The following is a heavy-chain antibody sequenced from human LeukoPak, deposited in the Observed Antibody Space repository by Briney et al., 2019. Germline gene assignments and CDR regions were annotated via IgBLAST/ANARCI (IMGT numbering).Heavy chain of an antibody. V-gene: IGHV3-30*02. CDR3: ARPAAGSFYYYYGMDV. D-gene: IGHD6-13*01. CDR2: IRYDGSNK. Sequence: QPGGSLRLSCAASGFTFSSYGMHWVRQAPGKGLEWVAFIRYDGSNKYYADSVKGRFTISRDNSKNTLYLQMNSLRAEDTAVYYCARPAAGSFYYYYGMDVWGQGTTVTVSS. J-gene: IGHJ6*02. CDR1: GFTFSSYG.